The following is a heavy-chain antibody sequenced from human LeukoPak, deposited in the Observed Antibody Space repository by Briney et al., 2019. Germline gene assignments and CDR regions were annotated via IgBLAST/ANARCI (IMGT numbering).Heavy chain of an antibody. J-gene: IGHJ4*02. V-gene: IGHV3-7*01. CDR1: GFTFSSYW. CDR2: IRPDGSEE. Sequence: GGSLRLSCAASGFTFSSYWMSWVRQTPGKGLEWVAHIRPDGSEEQYVDSTKGRFSISRDNAQNSVYLQMNSLRAEDTAVYFCTRFSRSAESHCGRGTLVTVSS. D-gene: IGHD2-15*01. CDR3: TRFSRSAESH.